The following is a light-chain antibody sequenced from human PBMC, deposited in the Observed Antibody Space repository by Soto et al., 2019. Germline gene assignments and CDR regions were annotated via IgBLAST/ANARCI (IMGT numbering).Light chain of an antibody. J-gene: IGKJ2*01. CDR2: GAS. V-gene: IGKV3-15*01. Sequence: EIVMTQSPATRPVSPGERATLSCMDSQSVSSKLAWYQQIPGQAPRLLLYGASTRATGIPARFSGSGYGTNGTLTISSLQSEDFAVYDCQQNNNWPPITFGQGTKLEIK. CDR1: QSVSSK. CDR3: QQNNNWPPIT.